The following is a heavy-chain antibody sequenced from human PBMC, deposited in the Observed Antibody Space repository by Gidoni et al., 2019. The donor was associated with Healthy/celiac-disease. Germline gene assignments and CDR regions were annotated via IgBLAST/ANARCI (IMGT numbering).Heavy chain of an antibody. V-gene: IGHV4-39*01. Sequence: QLQLQESGPGLVKPSETLSLTCTVSGGSISSSSYYWGWIRQPPGKGLEWIGSIYYSGSTYYNPSLKSRVTISVDTSKNQFSLKLSSVTAADTAVYYCARHDVVVVAAIPRGPHYGMDVWGQGTTVTVSS. J-gene: IGHJ6*02. D-gene: IGHD2-15*01. CDR3: ARHDVVVVAAIPRGPHYGMDV. CDR1: GGSISSSSYY. CDR2: IYYSGST.